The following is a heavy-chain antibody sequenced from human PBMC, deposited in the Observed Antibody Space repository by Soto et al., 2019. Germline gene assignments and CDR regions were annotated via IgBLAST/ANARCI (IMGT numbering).Heavy chain of an antibody. CDR1: EFPFSNFW. J-gene: IGHJ4*02. Sequence: EVQLVESGGGLVQPGGSLRLSCAAFEFPFSNFWMTWVRQAPGKGLEWVANIKEDGSEKYYADSVKGRFTISRDSAKNSVFLQMASLRAEDTALYYCARLRKGGFCDYWGQGSLVTVST. V-gene: IGHV3-7*03. D-gene: IGHD1-26*01. CDR2: IKEDGSEK. CDR3: ARLRKGGFCDY.